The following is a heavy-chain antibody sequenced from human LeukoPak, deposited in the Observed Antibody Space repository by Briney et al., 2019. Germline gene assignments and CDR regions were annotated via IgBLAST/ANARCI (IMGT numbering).Heavy chain of an antibody. Sequence: PSETLSLTCTVSGGSISSYYWSWIRQPPGKGLEWIGYIYYSGSTNYNPSLKSRVTISVDTSKSQFSLKLSSVTAADTAVYYCARDSGPNYYYYGMDVWGQGTTVTVSS. CDR1: GGSISSYY. V-gene: IGHV4-59*01. CDR2: IYYSGST. J-gene: IGHJ6*02. CDR3: ARDSGPNYYYYGMDV. D-gene: IGHD5-12*01.